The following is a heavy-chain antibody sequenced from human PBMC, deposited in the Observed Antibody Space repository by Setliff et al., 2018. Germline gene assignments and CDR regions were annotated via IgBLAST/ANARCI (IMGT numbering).Heavy chain of an antibody. CDR3: ARAPFSSGWYGGWEYYFDY. D-gene: IGHD6-19*01. Sequence: PGESLKISCAASGFTFSNYGMTWVRQAPGKGLEWVSGILGSDGRTYYADSVKGRFTISRDNARNSLYLQMNSLRAEDTAVYYCARAPFSSGWYGGWEYYFDYWGQGTQVTVSS. CDR2: ILGSDGRT. J-gene: IGHJ4*02. CDR1: GFTFSNYG. V-gene: IGHV3-48*04.